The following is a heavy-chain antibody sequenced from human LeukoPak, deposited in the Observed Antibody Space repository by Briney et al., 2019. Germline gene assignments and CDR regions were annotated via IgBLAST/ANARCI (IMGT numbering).Heavy chain of an antibody. CDR1: GGSISNISYY. J-gene: IGHJ4*02. CDR2: IYYSGNT. CDR3: VRLATMVRGVIIPDLFDY. Sequence: SETLSLTCTVSGGSISNISYYWGWIRQPPGEGLEWIGSIYYSGNTYFNPSLKSRVTISVDTSKNQFSLKLNSVTAADTAVYYCVRLATMVRGVIIPDLFDYWGQGILVIVSS. V-gene: IGHV4-39*01. D-gene: IGHD3-10*01.